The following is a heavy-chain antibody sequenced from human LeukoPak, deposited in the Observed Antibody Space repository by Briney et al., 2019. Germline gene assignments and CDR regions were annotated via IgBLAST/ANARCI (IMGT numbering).Heavy chain of an antibody. J-gene: IGHJ4*02. CDR1: GFTFSSYS. V-gene: IGHV3-21*01. CDR2: ISSSSSYI. CDR3: VRWYSSSWDSYYFDY. D-gene: IGHD6-13*01. Sequence: GGSLRLSCAASGFTFSSYSMDWVRQAPGKGLEWVSSISSSSSYIYYADSVKGRFTISRDNAKNSLYLQMNGLRAEDTAVYYCVRWYSSSWDSYYFDYWGQGTLVTVSS.